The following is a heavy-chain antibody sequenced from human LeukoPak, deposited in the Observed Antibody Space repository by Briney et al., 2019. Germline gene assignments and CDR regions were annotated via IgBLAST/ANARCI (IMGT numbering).Heavy chain of an antibody. CDR3: AKETPPVRYFVYTPDY. CDR1: GFTFSSYA. CDR2: ISGSGGST. J-gene: IGHJ4*02. Sequence: GGSLRLSCAASGFTFSSYAMSWVRQAPGKGLEWVSAISGSGGSTYYAGSVKGRFTISRDNSKNTLYLQMNSLRAEDTAVYYCAKETPPVRYFVYTPDYWGQGTLVTVSS. V-gene: IGHV3-23*01. D-gene: IGHD3-9*01.